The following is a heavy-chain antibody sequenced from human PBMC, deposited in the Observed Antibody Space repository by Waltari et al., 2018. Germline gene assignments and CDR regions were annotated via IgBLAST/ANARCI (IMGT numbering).Heavy chain of an antibody. CDR3: ARALLSIAAAVPNWFDP. CDR2: IYHSGST. J-gene: IGHJ5*02. Sequence: QVQLQESGPGLVKPSETLSLTCAVSGYSISSGYYWGWIRQPPGKGLEWIGSIYHSGSTYYNPSLKSRVTISVDPSKNQFSLKLSSVTAADTAVYYCARALLSIAAAVPNWFDPWGQGTLVTVSS. CDR1: GYSISSGYY. V-gene: IGHV4-38-2*01. D-gene: IGHD6-13*01.